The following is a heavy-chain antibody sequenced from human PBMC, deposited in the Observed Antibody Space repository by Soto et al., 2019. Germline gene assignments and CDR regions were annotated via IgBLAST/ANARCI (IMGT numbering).Heavy chain of an antibody. CDR1: GHTFTGHH. D-gene: IGHD7-27*01. CDR2: IDLDNDNR. CDR3: GLEPTGTGGFDY. V-gene: IGHV1-2*02. J-gene: IGHJ4*02. Sequence: QVQLVQSGAEVKKPGASVKVSCKASGHTFTGHHMHWVRQAPGQGLEWMGYIDLDNDNRAYAQKFQGRVTTTRDTSITTAYMELSRLRSDDTAVYYCGLEPTGTGGFDYWGQGTLVTVSS.